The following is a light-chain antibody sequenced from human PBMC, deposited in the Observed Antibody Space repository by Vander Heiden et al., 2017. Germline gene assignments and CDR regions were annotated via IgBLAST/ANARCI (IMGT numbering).Light chain of an antibody. CDR3: QQYYSTPLT. V-gene: IGKV4-1*01. CDR1: QSVLYSSNNKNY. CDR2: GAS. Sequence: DIVMTQSPDSLAVSVGERATVNCKSSQSVLYSSNNKNYLAWYQQKPGQPPKLLIYGASTRESGVPDRFSGSGSGTDFTLTISSLQAEDVAVYYCQQYYSTPLTLGGGTKVEIK. J-gene: IGKJ4*01.